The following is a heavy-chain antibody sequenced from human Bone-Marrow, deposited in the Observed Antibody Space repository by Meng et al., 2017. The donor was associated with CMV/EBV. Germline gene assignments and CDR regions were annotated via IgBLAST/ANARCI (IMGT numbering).Heavy chain of an antibody. CDR3: ASSPDDSSGYYPPNWFDP. D-gene: IGHD3-22*01. V-gene: IGHV4-59*01. Sequence: SETLSLTCTVSGGSISSYYWSWIRQPPGKGLEWIGYIYYSGSTNYNPSLKSRVTISVDTSKNQFSLKLSSVTAADTAVYYCASSPDDSSGYYPPNWFDPWGQGTLVTGSS. J-gene: IGHJ5*02. CDR2: IYYSGST. CDR1: GGSISSYY.